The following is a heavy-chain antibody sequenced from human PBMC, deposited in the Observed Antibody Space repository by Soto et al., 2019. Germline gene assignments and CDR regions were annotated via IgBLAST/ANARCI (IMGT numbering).Heavy chain of an antibody. CDR3: ARAIGQTLFDY. D-gene: IGHD3-22*01. J-gene: IGHJ4*02. CDR2: IGTTGDT. Sequence: VGSLRLSCSSSVFTFSSYDMHWVRQCTGKGLEWVSAIGTTGDTYYAGSVKGRFTISRENAKNSLYLQMNSLRAGDTAIYFCARAIGQTLFDYWGQGTLVTVSS. CDR1: VFTFSSYD. V-gene: IGHV3-13*04.